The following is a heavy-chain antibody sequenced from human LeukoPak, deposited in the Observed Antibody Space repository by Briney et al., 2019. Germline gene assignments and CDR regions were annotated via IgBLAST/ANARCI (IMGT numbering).Heavy chain of an antibody. J-gene: IGHJ4*02. Sequence: RPGGSLRLSCAASGFTFDDYGLSWVRLAPGKGLEWVSGISWNGGSTGYVDSVKGRFTISRDNAKNSLYLQMNSLRAEDTAVYYCAKFGGQGITMVRGNKTPFDYWGQGTLVTVSS. D-gene: IGHD3-10*01. CDR2: ISWNGGST. CDR1: GFTFDDYG. CDR3: AKFGGQGITMVRGNKTPFDY. V-gene: IGHV3-20*04.